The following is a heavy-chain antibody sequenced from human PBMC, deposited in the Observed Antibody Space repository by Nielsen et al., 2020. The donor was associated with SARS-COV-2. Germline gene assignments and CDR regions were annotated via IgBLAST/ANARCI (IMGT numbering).Heavy chain of an antibody. J-gene: IGHJ3*02. CDR3: ATGFGEWPDAFDI. CDR2: ISYDGSNK. CDR1: GFTFSSYA. V-gene: IGHV3-30-3*01. Sequence: GESLKISCAATGFTFSSYAMHWVRQAPGKGLEWVAVISYDGSNKYYADSVKGRFTISRDNSKNTLYLQMHSLRAEDTAVYYCATGFGEWPDAFDIWGQGTMVTVSS. D-gene: IGHD3-10*01.